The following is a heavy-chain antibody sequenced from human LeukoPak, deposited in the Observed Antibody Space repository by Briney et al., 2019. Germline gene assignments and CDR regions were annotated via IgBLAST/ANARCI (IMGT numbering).Heavy chain of an antibody. Sequence: GGSLRLSCAASGFTFSSYSMNWVRQAPGKGLEWVSSISSSSSYIYYADSVKGRFTISRDNAKNSLYLQMNSLRAEDTAVYYCARGAGHFDWLLSIPFLSPLADYWGQGTLVTVSS. CDR1: GFTFSSYS. J-gene: IGHJ4*02. D-gene: IGHD3-9*01. V-gene: IGHV3-21*01. CDR3: ARGAGHFDWLLSIPFLSPLADY. CDR2: ISSSSSYI.